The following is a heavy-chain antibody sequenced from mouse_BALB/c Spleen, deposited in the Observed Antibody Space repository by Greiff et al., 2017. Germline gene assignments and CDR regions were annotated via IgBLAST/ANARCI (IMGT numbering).Heavy chain of an antibody. CDR1: GFTFSSFG. CDR3: AIEAMDY. V-gene: IGHV5-17*02. Sequence: EVKVVESGGGLVQPGGSRKLSCAASGFTFSSFGMHWVRQAPEKGLEWVAYISSGSSTIYYADTVKGRFTISRDNPKNTLFLQMTSLRSEDTAMYYCAIEAMDYWGQGTSVTVSS. CDR2: ISSGSSTI. J-gene: IGHJ4*01.